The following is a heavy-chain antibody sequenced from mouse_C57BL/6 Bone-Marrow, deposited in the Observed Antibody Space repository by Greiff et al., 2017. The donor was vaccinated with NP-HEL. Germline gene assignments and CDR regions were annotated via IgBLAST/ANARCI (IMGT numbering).Heavy chain of an antibody. CDR3: ARNSYGNPFAY. D-gene: IGHD2-1*01. J-gene: IGHJ3*01. CDR2: IWSGGST. CDR1: GFSLTSYG. V-gene: IGHV2-4-1*01. Sequence: QVQLKESGPGLVQPSQSLSITCTVSGFSLTSYGVHWVRQSPGKGLEWLGVIWSGGSTDYNAAFISRLSISKDNSKSQVFFKMNSLQADDTAIYYCARNSYGNPFAYWGQGTLVTVSA.